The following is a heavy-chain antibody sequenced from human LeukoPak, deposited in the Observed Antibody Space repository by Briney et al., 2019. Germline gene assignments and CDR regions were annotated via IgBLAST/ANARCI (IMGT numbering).Heavy chain of an antibody. CDR1: GGSINSNGYY. J-gene: IGHJ4*02. D-gene: IGHD5-24*01. V-gene: IGHV4-39*07. CDR3: ARERDGYNYFDY. Sequence: PSETLSLTCTVSGGSINSNGYYWGWIRQPPGKGLEWIGNMYYSGSTYYNPSLKSRVTISGDTSKNQVSLKLNSVTAADTAVYYCARERDGYNYFDYWGQGTLVTVSS. CDR2: MYYSGST.